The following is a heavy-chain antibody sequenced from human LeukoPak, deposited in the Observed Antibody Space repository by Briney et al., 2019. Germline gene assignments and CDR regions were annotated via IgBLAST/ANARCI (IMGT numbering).Heavy chain of an antibody. CDR1: GFTFSDYW. J-gene: IGHJ3*02. CDR2: IKQDGNEK. Sequence: PGGSLRLSCVASGFTFSDYWMIWVRQAPGTGLEWVANIKQDGNEKYYVDSVKGRFTISRDNAKNSLHLQMDNLRAEDTAVYYCARPKNRENYWRAFDIWGQGTTVTVSS. V-gene: IGHV3-7*03. D-gene: IGHD1-7*01. CDR3: ARPKNRENYWRAFDI.